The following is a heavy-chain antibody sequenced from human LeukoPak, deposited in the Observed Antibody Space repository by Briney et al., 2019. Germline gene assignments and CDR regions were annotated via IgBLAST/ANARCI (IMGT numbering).Heavy chain of an antibody. CDR3: ARLPRYCSGGSCTRGGVFQH. J-gene: IGHJ1*01. Sequence: GASVKVSCKASGYTFTSYYMHWVRQTPGQGLEWMGGIIPIFGTANYAQKFQGRVTITADESTSTAYMELSSLRSEDTAVYYCARLPRYCSGGSCTRGGVFQHWGQGTLVTVSS. V-gene: IGHV1-69*13. CDR1: GYTFTSYY. D-gene: IGHD2-15*01. CDR2: IIPIFGTA.